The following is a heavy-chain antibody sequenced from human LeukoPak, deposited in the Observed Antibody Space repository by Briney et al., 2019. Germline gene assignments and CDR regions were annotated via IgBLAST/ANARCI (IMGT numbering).Heavy chain of an antibody. CDR2: INPNSGGT. CDR3: ARRGEMATVRGDHFDS. D-gene: IGHD5-24*01. CDR1: GYTFTAYY. J-gene: IGHJ4*02. V-gene: IGHV1-2*02. Sequence: ASVRVSCKTSGYTFTAYYLHWVRQAPGRELEWMGCINPNSGGTDYAQKFQGRVTMTTDTSISTAYMDLNSLRSGDTAVYYCARRGEMATVRGDHFDSWGQGTLVAVSS.